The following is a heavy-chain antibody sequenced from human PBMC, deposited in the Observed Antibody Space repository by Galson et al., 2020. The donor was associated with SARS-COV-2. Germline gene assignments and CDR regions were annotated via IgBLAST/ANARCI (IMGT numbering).Heavy chain of an antibody. CDR3: ARARVRAAAGRLNYYYYGMDV. CDR1: GYTFTGYY. V-gene: IGHV1-2*02. CDR2: INPDRGGP. Sequence: ASVKVSCTASGYTFTGYYIHWVRQAPGQGLEWMGWINPDRGGPTYAQKFQGRVSMTRDTSISTGYMELSRLRSDDTAVYYCARARVRAAAGRLNYYYYGMDVWGQGTTVTVSS. J-gene: IGHJ6*02. D-gene: IGHD6-13*01.